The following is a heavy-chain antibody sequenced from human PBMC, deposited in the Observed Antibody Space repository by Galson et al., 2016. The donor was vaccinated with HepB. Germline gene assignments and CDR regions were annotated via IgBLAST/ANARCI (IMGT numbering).Heavy chain of an antibody. CDR1: GGSISSGSYY. J-gene: IGHJ4*02. CDR2: IYYSGST. D-gene: IGHD3-9*01. Sequence: ETLSLTCTVSGGSISSGSYYWAWIRQPPGKGLEWIGSIYYSGSTYHNPSLKSRVTMSEDTSKNQFSLKLNSVTAADTAVYYCARGWLSDDYWGQGTLVTVSS. CDR3: ARGWLSDDY. V-gene: IGHV4-39*07.